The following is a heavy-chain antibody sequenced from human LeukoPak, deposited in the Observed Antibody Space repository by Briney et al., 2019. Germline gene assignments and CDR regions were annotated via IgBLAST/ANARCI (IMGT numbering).Heavy chain of an antibody. Sequence: AASVKVSCKASGYTFTSYGISWVRQAPGQGLEWMGWISAYNGNTNYAQKLQGRVTMTTDKSTSTAYMELSSLRSEDTAVYYCARLYSSSYSQTPKDYWGQGTLVTVSS. V-gene: IGHV1-18*04. CDR3: ARLYSSSYSQTPKDY. CDR1: GYTFTSYG. D-gene: IGHD6-13*01. CDR2: ISAYNGNT. J-gene: IGHJ4*02.